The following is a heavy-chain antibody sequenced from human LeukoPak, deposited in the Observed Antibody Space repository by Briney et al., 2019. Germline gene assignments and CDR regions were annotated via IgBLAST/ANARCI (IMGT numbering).Heavy chain of an antibody. V-gene: IGHV4-34*01. CDR1: GGSISSYY. CDR3: ASYSGSYRVFDY. Sequence: SETLSLTCTVSGGSISSYYWSWIRQPPGKGLEWIGEINHSGSTNYNPSLKSRVTISVDTSKNQFSLKLSSVTAADTAVYYCASYSGSYRVFDYWGQGTLVTVSS. J-gene: IGHJ4*02. D-gene: IGHD1-26*01. CDR2: INHSGST.